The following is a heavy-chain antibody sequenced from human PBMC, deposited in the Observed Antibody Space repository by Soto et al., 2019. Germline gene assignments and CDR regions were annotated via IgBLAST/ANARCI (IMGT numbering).Heavy chain of an antibody. V-gene: IGHV1-69*01. CDR3: ARVLRIAAAADGGFDY. CDR2: IIPIFGTA. Sequence: QVQLVQSGAEVKKPGSSVKVSCKASGGTFSSYAISWVRQTPGQGLEWMGGIIPIFGTANYAQKFQGRVTITADESTSTAYMELCSLRSEDTAVYYCARVLRIAAAADGGFDYWGQGTLVTVSS. D-gene: IGHD6-13*01. J-gene: IGHJ4*02. CDR1: GGTFSSYA.